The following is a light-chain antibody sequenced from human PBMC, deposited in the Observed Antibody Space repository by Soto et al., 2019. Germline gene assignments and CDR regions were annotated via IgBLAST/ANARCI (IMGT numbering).Light chain of an antibody. CDR1: QSVSSY. CDR3: QQRSNWRT. J-gene: IGKJ1*01. V-gene: IGKV3-11*01. CDR2: DAS. Sequence: EIVLTQSPATLSLSPGERATLCCRASQSVSSYLAWYQQKPGQAPRLLIYDASNRATGIPARFSGSGSGTDFTLTISSLEPEDFAVYYCQQRSNWRTFGQGTKVEIK.